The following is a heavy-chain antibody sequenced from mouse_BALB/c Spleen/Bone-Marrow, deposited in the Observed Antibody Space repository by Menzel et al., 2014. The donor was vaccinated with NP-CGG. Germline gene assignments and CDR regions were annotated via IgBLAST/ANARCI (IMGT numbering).Heavy chain of an antibody. J-gene: IGHJ3*01. D-gene: IGHD2-10*02. V-gene: IGHV7-1*02. CDR2: SRNKAKHYTT. CDR1: GFTFSDFY. CDR3: ARKVGYDNYFVY. Sequence: EVKLVESGGGLVQPGDSLRLSCAPSGFTFSDFYMEWVRQPPGKRLEWIAASRNKAKHYTTEYSASVKGPYIVSRDTAQSILYLQMKALRAEYTAFYDCARKVGYDNYFVYWGQGTPVTVSA.